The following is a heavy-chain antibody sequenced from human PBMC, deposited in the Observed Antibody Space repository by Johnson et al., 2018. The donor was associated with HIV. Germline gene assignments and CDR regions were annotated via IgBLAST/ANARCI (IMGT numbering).Heavy chain of an antibody. Sequence: QVQLVESGGGVVQPGRSLRLSCAASGFTFSRYGMHWVRQAPGKGLEWVAVISYDGSNKYYADSVKGRFTISRDNSNNRLYLQMSGLRTEDTGVDYCARDGGIHLHDDVFDFWGQGTTVTVSS. V-gene: IGHV3-30*03. CDR3: ARDGGIHLHDDVFDF. D-gene: IGHD5-18*01. J-gene: IGHJ3*01. CDR2: ISYDGSNK. CDR1: GFTFSRYG.